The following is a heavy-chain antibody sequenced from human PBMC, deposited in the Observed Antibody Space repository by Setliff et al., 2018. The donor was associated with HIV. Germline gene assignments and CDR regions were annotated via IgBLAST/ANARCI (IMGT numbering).Heavy chain of an antibody. CDR1: GGSMNSHY. V-gene: IGHV4-59*11. CDR2: IYYTGIP. Sequence: KTSETLSLTCSVFGGSMNSHYWSWIRQPPGKGLEWIGLIYYTGIPTYNTSLKSRVTMSVDRSKNQFSLRLTSVTAADTAMYYCARVARVHPFDPWGQGTLVTVSS. CDR3: ARVARVHPFDP. J-gene: IGHJ5*02.